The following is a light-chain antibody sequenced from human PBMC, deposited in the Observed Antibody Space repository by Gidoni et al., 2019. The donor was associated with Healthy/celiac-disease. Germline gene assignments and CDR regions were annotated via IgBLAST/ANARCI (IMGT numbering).Light chain of an antibody. V-gene: IGKV3-15*01. CDR3: QHSTT. CDR2: GAS. Sequence: EIVMTQSPATLSVSPGERATLSCRASQSVSSNLAWYHQKPGQAPRLLIYGASTRATGIPARFSGSGSGTEFTLTISSLQSEDFAVYYCQHSTTFGQGTKLEIK. J-gene: IGKJ2*01. CDR1: QSVSSN.